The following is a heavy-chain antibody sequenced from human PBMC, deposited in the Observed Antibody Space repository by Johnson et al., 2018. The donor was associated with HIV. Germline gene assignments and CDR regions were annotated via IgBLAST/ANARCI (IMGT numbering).Heavy chain of an antibody. CDR2: IYTGGRT. Sequence: VQLVESGGGLIQPGGSLRLSCVASGLTVSSNYMTWVRQAPGKGLEWVSMIYTGGRTDYADSVKGRFTVSRDISKNTLYFQMNSLRAEDTAVYYCTRGTSPGAFHIWGQGTMVTVSS. V-gene: IGHV3-53*01. CDR1: GLTVSSNY. D-gene: IGHD2-2*01. CDR3: TRGTSPGAFHI. J-gene: IGHJ3*02.